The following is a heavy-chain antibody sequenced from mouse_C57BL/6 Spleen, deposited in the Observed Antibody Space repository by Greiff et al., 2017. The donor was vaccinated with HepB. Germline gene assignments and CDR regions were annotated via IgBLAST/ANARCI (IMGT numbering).Heavy chain of an antibody. J-gene: IGHJ1*03. CDR3: AREWGTTVVARRYWYFDV. D-gene: IGHD1-1*01. V-gene: IGHV5-17*01. CDR1: GFTFSDYG. CDR2: ISSGSSTI. Sequence: EVMLVESGGGLVKPGGSLKLSCAASGFTFSDYGMHWVRQAPEKGLEWVAYISSGSSTIYYADTVKGRFTISRDNAKNTLFLQMTSLRSEDTAMYYCAREWGTTVVARRYWYFDVWGTGTTVTVSS.